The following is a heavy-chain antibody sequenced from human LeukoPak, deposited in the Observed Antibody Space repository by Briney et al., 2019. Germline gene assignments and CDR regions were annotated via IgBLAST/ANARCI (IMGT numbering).Heavy chain of an antibody. V-gene: IGHV4-59*01. CDR3: ARGSYSSSWYDY. CDR1: GGSISSYY. J-gene: IGHJ4*02. D-gene: IGHD6-13*01. CDR2: IYYSGST. Sequence: PSETLSLTCTVSGGSISSYYWSWIRQPPGKGLEWIGYIYYSGSTSYSPSLKSRVTISLDTSRNQFSLKLSSVTAADTAVYYCARGSYSSSWYDYWGQGTLVTVSS.